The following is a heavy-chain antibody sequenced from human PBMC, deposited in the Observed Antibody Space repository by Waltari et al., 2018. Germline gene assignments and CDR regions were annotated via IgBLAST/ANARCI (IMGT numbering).Heavy chain of an antibody. CDR1: GLLLSRYA. Sequence: QVQLVESGGGVVQPGKSLRLPCAASGLLLSRYAMPWVRQAPGKGMEWVAVISSDATNKYYADSVKGRFTISRDNSDNTLHLQMNSLSTEDTAAYYCARTTRTGTTFFLGPLDPWGQGTLVTVSS. CDR3: ARTTRTGTTFFLGPLDP. V-gene: IGHV3-30-3*01. CDR2: ISSDATNK. D-gene: IGHD1-7*01. J-gene: IGHJ5*02.